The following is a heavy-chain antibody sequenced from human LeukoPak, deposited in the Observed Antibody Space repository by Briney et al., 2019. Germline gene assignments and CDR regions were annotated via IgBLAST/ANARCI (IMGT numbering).Heavy chain of an antibody. V-gene: IGHV3-23*01. CDR2: ISGGGGNT. CDR1: GFTFSSYS. D-gene: IGHD3-22*01. J-gene: IGHJ4*02. CDR3: AKDLDSSDYYFHAYFDH. Sequence: HPGGSLRLSCAASGFTFSSYSMNWVRQAPGKGLEWVSAISGGGGNTYYTDSVKGRFTISRDNSKDTLYLLLNSLRAEDTAVYYCAKDLDSSDYYFHAYFDHWGQGTLVTVSS.